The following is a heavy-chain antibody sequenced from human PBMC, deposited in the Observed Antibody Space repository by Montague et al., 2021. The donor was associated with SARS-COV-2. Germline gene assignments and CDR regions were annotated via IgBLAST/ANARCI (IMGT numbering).Heavy chain of an antibody. Sequence: PALVKPTQALTLTCTFSGFSLGTSGMCVSWIRQPPGKALEWLARIDWDDDKYYSTSLKTRLTISKDTSKNQVVLTMTNMDPVDTATYYCARTTPAVMAFDYWGQGTLVTVSS. V-gene: IGHV2-70*11. CDR1: GFSLGTSGMC. CDR3: ARTTPAVMAFDY. CDR2: IDWDDDK. J-gene: IGHJ4*02. D-gene: IGHD2-21*01.